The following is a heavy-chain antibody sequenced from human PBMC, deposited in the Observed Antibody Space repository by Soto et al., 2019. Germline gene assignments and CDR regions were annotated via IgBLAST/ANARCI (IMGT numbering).Heavy chain of an antibody. D-gene: IGHD1-26*01. CDR1: GVTFSSCA. V-gene: IGHV3-30-3*01. CDR2: ISYDGSNK. CDR3: ARDGIVGATLFDY. Sequence: PGGSLRLSGAASGVTFSSCAIHWVCQAPGKGLELVAVISYDGSNKYYADSVKGRFTISRDNSKNTLYLQTNSPRAEDTAVYYCARDGIVGATLFDYWGQGTLVTVS. J-gene: IGHJ4*02.